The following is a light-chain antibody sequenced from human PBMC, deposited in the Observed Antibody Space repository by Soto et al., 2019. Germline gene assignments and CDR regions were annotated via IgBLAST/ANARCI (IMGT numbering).Light chain of an antibody. Sequence: QSALTQPASVSGSPGQSITISCTGTGADVGAFNLVSWYQQHPDGVPKLIIYEGSKRPSGVSDRFSGSKSGNTASLTISGLQAEDEADYHCCSYAGSKVYVFGTGTKVTVL. V-gene: IGLV2-23*01. J-gene: IGLJ1*01. CDR1: GADVGAFNL. CDR2: EGS. CDR3: CSYAGSKVYV.